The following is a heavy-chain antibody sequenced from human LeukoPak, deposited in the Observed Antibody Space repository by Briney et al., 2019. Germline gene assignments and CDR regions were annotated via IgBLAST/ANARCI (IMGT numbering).Heavy chain of an antibody. V-gene: IGHV4-59*01. Sequence: PSETLSLTCNVSGDSLGRYYWSWIRQPPGKTLEWLGHVYFSGVTTYNPSLESRVTISVDTSKNQFSLKLNSVTAADTAVYYCARESGVSGSTVDFDYWGQGTLVTVSS. D-gene: IGHD1-7*01. CDR2: VYFSGVT. J-gene: IGHJ4*02. CDR1: GDSLGRYY. CDR3: ARESGVSGSTVDFDY.